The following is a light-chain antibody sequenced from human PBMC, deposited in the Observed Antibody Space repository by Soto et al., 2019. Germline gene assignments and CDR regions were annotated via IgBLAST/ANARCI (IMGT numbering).Light chain of an antibody. CDR3: QQYGDSPPGT. CDR2: GAS. CDR1: QCVAYRP. V-gene: IGKV3-20*01. Sequence: PGERSPLSFTPSQCVAYRPVAWYQPRPCLPPRLLIFGASNRATGIPDRFSGSGSGAEFTLTISRLEPEDFAVYFCQQYGDSPPGTFGQGTRLE. J-gene: IGKJ5*01.